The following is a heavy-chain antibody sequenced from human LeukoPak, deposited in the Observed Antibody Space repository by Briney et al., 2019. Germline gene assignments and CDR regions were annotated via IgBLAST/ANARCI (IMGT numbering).Heavy chain of an antibody. D-gene: IGHD3-10*01. Sequence: ASVKVSCKASGYTFTSYGISWVRQAPGQGLEWMGWISAYNGNTNYAQKLQGRVTITADKSTSTAYMELSSLRSEDTAVYYCAGGSGSYKRFFDYWGQGTLVTVSS. CDR3: AGGSGSYKRFFDY. CDR1: GYTFTSYG. CDR2: ISAYNGNT. V-gene: IGHV1-18*01. J-gene: IGHJ4*02.